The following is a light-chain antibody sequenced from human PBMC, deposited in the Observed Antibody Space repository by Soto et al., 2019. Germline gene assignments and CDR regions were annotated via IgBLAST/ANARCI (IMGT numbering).Light chain of an antibody. CDR3: QQYGSSGT. CDR2: GAS. J-gene: IGKJ1*01. V-gene: IGKV3-20*01. CDR1: QSVSNNY. Sequence: DIVLTMSPATLALSPGARATLSCRASQSVSNNYLAWYQQKPGQAPRLLIYGASNRATGIPDRFSGSGSGTDFTLTISRLEPEDFAVYYCQQYGSSGTFGQGTKV.